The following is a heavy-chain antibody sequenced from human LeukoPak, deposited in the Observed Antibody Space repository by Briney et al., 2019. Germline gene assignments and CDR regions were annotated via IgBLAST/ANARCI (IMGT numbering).Heavy chain of an antibody. CDR2: IIPILGIA. J-gene: IGHJ4*02. CDR3: ARDMNLRPDY. V-gene: IGHV1-69*04. D-gene: IGHD3-16*01. Sequence: SVKVSCKASGGTFSSYAISWVRQAPGQVLEWMGRIIPILGIANYAQKFQGRVTITADKSTSTAYMELSSLRSEDTAVYYCARDMNLRPDYWGQGTLVTVSS. CDR1: GGTFSSYA.